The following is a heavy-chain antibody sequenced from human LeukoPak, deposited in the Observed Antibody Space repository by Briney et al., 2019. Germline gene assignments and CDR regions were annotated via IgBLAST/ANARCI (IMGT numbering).Heavy chain of an antibody. CDR1: GGSFSGYY. J-gene: IGHJ5*02. V-gene: IGHV4-34*01. CDR3: ARDHTQRVFTIFGVVIHRGPIDP. Sequence: PSETLSLTCAVYGGSFSGYYWSWIRQPPGKGLEWIGEINHSGSTNYNPSLKSRVTISVDTSKNQFSLKLSSVTAADTAVYYRARDHTQRVFTIFGVVIHRGPIDPWGQGTLVTVSS. CDR2: INHSGST. D-gene: IGHD3-3*01.